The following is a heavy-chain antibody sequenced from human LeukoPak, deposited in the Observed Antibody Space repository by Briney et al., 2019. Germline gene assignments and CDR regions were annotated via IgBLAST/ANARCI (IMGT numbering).Heavy chain of an antibody. CDR2: IYYSGST. D-gene: IGHD2-2*01. J-gene: IGHJ5*02. CDR1: GGSISSANYY. CDR3: AREIVVVPAAMFWFDP. V-gene: IGHV4-30-4*01. Sequence: SETLSLTCTVSGGSISSANYYWSWIRQPPGKGLEWIGYIYYSGSTYYNPSLKSRVTISVDTSKNQFSLKLSSVTAADTAVYYCAREIVVVPAAMFWFDPWGQGTLVTVSS.